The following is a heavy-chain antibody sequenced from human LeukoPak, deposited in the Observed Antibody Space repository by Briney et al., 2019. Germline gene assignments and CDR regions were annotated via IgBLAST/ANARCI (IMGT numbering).Heavy chain of an antibody. CDR2: ISAYNGNT. D-gene: IGHD2-2*01. V-gene: IGHV1-18*01. CDR1: GYTFTSYG. CDR3: ARAKSFCSSTSCYVGALGY. J-gene: IGHJ4*02. Sequence: ASVKVSCKASGYTFTSYGISWVRQAPGQELEWMGWISAYNGNTNYAQKLQGRVTMTTDTSTSTAYMELRSLRSDDTAVYYCARAKSFCSSTSCYVGALGYWGQGTLVTVSS.